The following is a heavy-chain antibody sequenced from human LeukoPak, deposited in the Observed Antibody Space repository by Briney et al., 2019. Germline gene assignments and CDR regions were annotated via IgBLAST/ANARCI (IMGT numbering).Heavy chain of an antibody. CDR1: GFTFSSYA. CDR3: ARDPEIKFCTSNSCYRGYFDY. Sequence: PGGSLRLSCAASGFTFSSYAMHWVRQAPGKGLEWVAVISYDGSNTYYADSVKGRFTISRDNSKNTLYLQMNSLRAEDTAVFYCARDPEIKFCTSNSCYRGYFDYWGQGTLVTVSS. J-gene: IGHJ4*02. V-gene: IGHV3-30-3*01. CDR2: ISYDGSNT. D-gene: IGHD2-2*02.